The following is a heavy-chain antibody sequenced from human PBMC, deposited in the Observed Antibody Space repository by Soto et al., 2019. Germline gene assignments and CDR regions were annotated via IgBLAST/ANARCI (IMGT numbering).Heavy chain of an antibody. J-gene: IGHJ4*02. CDR3: VKDNAPNMAVAGTRFDS. CDR2: ISGRLDSA. Sequence: GGSLRLSCAASGFTFRDYAMSWVRQAPGKGLEWVATISGRLDSAFYADSVEGRFTISRGNTKNSLFLEMNSLRPEDTALYYCVKDNAPNMAVAGTRFDSWGQGTLVTVSS. D-gene: IGHD6-19*01. CDR1: GFTFRDYA. V-gene: IGHV3-23*01.